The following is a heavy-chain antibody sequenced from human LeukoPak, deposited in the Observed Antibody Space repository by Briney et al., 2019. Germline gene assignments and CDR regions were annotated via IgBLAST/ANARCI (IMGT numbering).Heavy chain of an antibody. CDR2: VKSDGITT. V-gene: IGHV3-74*01. J-gene: IGHJ4*02. CDR1: GFTFSGAW. CDR3: ARDPY. Sequence: PGGSLRLSCAASGFTFSGAWVPWVRQAPGRGLFWVALVKSDGITTRYADSVKGRFTISRDDAKDTVYLQMNSLRAEDTAVYYCARDPYWGQGILVTVSS.